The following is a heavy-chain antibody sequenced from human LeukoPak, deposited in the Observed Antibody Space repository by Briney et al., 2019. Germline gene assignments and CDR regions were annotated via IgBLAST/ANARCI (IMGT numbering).Heavy chain of an antibody. CDR1: GGSFSGYY. V-gene: IGHV4-34*01. J-gene: IGHJ3*02. CDR3: ARAYDPTPNAFDI. Sequence: TSETLSLTCAVYGGSFSGYYWSWIRQPPGKGLEWIGEINHSGSTNYNPSLKSRVTISVDTSKNQFSLKLSSVTAADTAVYYCARAYDPTPNAFDIWGQGTMVTVSS. D-gene: IGHD3-22*01. CDR2: INHSGST.